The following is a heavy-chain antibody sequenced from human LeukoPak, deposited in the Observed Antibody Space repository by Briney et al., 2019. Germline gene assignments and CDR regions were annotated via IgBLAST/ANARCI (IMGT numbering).Heavy chain of an antibody. V-gene: IGHV3-33*01. CDR3: ARAGLYSGSGLDY. J-gene: IGHJ4*02. CDR2: IWYDGSDR. CDR1: GFTFSNYG. D-gene: IGHD5-12*01. Sequence: PGGSLRLSCAASGFTFSNYGMHWVRQAPGKGLEWVAFIWYDGSDRNYADSVKGRFTISRDNSKNSLYLQMNSLRAEDTAVYYCARAGLYSGSGLDYWGQGTLVTVSS.